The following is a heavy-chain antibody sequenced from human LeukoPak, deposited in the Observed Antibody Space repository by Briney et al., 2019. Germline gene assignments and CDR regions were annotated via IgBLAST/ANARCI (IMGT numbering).Heavy chain of an antibody. V-gene: IGHV1-3*01. J-gene: IGHJ4*02. CDR1: EFTFTDYA. CDR2: INAGNGNT. D-gene: IGHD5-24*01. Sequence: ASVKVSCKASEFTFTDYAINWVRQAPGQRLEWMGWINAGNGNTRYSQRFQVRVTSTRDTSASTAYMELSSLTSEDTAVYYCTRGRWSATTASYYLDFWGQGTLVTVSS. CDR3: TRGRWSATTASYYLDF.